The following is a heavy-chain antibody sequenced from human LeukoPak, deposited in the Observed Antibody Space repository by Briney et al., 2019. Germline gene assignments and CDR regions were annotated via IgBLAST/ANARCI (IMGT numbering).Heavy chain of an antibody. CDR3: ARAVVGKEDLDY. J-gene: IGHJ4*02. CDR2: ISGSGGST. CDR1: GFTFDSYA. D-gene: IGHD6-19*01. Sequence: PGGSLRLSCAASGFTFDSYAMSWVRQAPGKGLEWVSTISGSGGSTYYADSVKGRFTISRDNSKNTLYLQMDTLGAEDTAVYYCARAVVGKEDLDYWGQGTLVTVSS. V-gene: IGHV3-23*01.